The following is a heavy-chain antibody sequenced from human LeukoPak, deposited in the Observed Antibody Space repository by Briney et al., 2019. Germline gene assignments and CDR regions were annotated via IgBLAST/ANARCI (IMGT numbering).Heavy chain of an antibody. D-gene: IGHD6-13*01. V-gene: IGHV3-21*01. J-gene: IGHJ4*02. CDR3: ATFPSSSWPFDY. CDR1: GFTFSSYS. CDR2: ISSSSSYI. Sequence: PGGSLRLSCAASGFTFSSYSMNWVRQAPGKGLEWVSSISSSSSYIYYADSVKGRFTISRDNAKNSLYLQMNSLRAEDTAVYYCATFPSSSWPFDYWGQGTLVTVSS.